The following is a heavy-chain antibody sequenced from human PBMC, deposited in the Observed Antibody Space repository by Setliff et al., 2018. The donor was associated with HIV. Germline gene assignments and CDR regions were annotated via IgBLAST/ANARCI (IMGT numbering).Heavy chain of an antibody. J-gene: IGHJ4*02. CDR1: GGSISSYY. CDR2: IYYNGNT. Sequence: PSETLSLTCTVSGGSISSYYWSWIRQPPGKGLEWIGYIYYNGNTNYNPSLKSRVTISVDTSKNQLSLKLSSVTAADTAVYYCAREGLGVVTSFDSWGPGTLVTVSS. CDR3: AREGLGVVTSFDS. D-gene: IGHD3-3*01. V-gene: IGHV4-59*01.